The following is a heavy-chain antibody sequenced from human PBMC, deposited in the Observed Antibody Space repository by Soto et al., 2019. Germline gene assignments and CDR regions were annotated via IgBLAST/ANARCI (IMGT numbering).Heavy chain of an antibody. Sequence: SETLSLTCTVSGGSISSYYWSWIRQPPGKGLEWIGYIYYSGSTNYNPSLKSRVTISVDTSKNQFSLKLSSVTAADTAVYYCASGEQLVYDYWGQGTLVTVSS. CDR3: ASGEQLVYDY. CDR2: IYYSGST. J-gene: IGHJ4*02. V-gene: IGHV4-59*01. CDR1: GGSISSYY. D-gene: IGHD6-13*01.